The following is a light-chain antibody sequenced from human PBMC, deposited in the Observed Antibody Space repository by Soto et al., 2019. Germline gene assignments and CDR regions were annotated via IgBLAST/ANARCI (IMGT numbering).Light chain of an antibody. J-gene: IGKJ1*01. CDR3: QQYGSSPT. CDR2: GAT. V-gene: IGKV3-20*01. Sequence: EIVLTQSPGTLSLSPGERATISCRASQSVRSSYLAWYQQKPGQAPRLLIYGATSKATGIPDSFSGSGSGKDFTLTISRLEPEDVAVYYCQQYGSSPTFGQGTKVEIK. CDR1: QSVRSSY.